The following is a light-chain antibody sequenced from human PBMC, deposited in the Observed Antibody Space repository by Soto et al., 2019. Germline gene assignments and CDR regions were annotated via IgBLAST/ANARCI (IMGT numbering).Light chain of an antibody. CDR3: QQYGSSGT. Sequence: EIVLTQSPPTLSVSPGERATLSCRASQSVSSNLAWYQQRPGQAPRLLIYDASYRATDIPPRFSGSGSGTDFTLTISRLEPEDFAVYYCQQYGSSGTFGQGTKVEIK. CDR1: QSVSSN. J-gene: IGKJ1*01. V-gene: IGKV3-20*01. CDR2: DAS.